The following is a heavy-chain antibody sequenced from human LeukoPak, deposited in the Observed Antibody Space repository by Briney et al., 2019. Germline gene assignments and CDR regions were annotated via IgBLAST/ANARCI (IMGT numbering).Heavy chain of an antibody. CDR2: INHSGST. CDR3: ARDWGVEGRPGYMDV. J-gene: IGHJ6*03. Sequence: SETLSLTCAVYGGSFSGYYWSWIRQPPGKGLEWIGEINHSGSTNYNPSLKSRVTISVDTYKNHFSLKLSSVTAADAAVYFCARDWGVEGRPGYMDVWGKGTTVTVSS. V-gene: IGHV4-34*01. D-gene: IGHD6-6*01. CDR1: GGSFSGYY.